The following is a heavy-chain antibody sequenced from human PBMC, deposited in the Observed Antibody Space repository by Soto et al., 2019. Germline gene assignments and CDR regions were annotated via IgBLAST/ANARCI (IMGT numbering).Heavy chain of an antibody. CDR3: AKAPRYYDMAFDI. CDR2: ISSSSSYI. Sequence: GGSLRLSCAASGFTFSSYSMNWVRQAPGKGLEWVSSISSSSSYIYYADSVKGRFTISRDNAKNSLYLQMNSLRAEDTAVYYCAKAPRYYDMAFDIWGQGTMVTVSS. J-gene: IGHJ3*02. D-gene: IGHD3-9*01. V-gene: IGHV3-21*01. CDR1: GFTFSSYS.